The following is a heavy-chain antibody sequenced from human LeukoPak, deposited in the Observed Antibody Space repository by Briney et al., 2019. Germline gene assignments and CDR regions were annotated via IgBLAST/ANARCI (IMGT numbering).Heavy chain of an antibody. D-gene: IGHD2-15*01. CDR3: AQYCSGGTCDNAEYFRH. CDR2: ISGSGVNT. Sequence: GGSLRLSCAASGFTFSNYAMNWVRQAPGKGLEWVSLISGSGVNTYYADSVKGRFTISRDTSKNTVSLQMNSLRGEDTAVYYCAQYCSGGTCDNAEYFRHWGQGTLVTVSS. J-gene: IGHJ1*01. V-gene: IGHV3-23*01. CDR1: GFTFSNYA.